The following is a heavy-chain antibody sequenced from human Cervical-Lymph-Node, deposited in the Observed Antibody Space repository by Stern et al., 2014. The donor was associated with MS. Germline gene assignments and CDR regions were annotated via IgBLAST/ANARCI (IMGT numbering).Heavy chain of an antibody. CDR2: ISADSGNT. Sequence: MQLVESGTEVKKPGASVLVSCKVSGYTFTTYGITWVRQAPGKGLEWMGWISADSGNTKFVQKFQDRVTLTSGRAQGPASLEVRSLRSEDTAVYYCARNKMHAFDYWGQGTQVTVPS. CDR3: ARNKMHAFDY. J-gene: IGHJ4*02. V-gene: IGHV1-18*01. CDR1: GYTFTTYG. D-gene: IGHD2-8*01.